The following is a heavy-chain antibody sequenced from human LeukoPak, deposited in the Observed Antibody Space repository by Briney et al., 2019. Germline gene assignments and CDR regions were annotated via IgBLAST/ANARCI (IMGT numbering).Heavy chain of an antibody. CDR1: GGTFSTYT. Sequence: ASVKVSCKVSGGTFSTYTISWLRQAPGQGLEWMGWINTNSGNPTYAQDFTGRFVFSLDTSVNTAYLQINSLKAEDTALYYCARDLGQYNSDWGRSFDYWGQGTLVTVSS. V-gene: IGHV7-4-1*02. CDR2: INTNSGNP. J-gene: IGHJ4*02. CDR3: ARDLGQYNSDWGRSFDY. D-gene: IGHD3-16*01.